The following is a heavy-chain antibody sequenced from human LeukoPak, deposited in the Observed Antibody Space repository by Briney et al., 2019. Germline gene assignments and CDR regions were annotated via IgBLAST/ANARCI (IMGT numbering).Heavy chain of an antibody. D-gene: IGHD3-10*01. CDR3: ARHIITMVRGVPSGTDV. Sequence: PSETLSLTCTVSGGSISSYYWSWIRQPPGKGLEWIGYIYYSGSTNYNPSLKSRVTISVDTSKNQFSLKLSSVTAADTAMYYCARHIITMVRGVPSGTDVWGQGTTVTVSS. CDR2: IYYSGST. CDR1: GGSISSYY. V-gene: IGHV4-59*08. J-gene: IGHJ6*02.